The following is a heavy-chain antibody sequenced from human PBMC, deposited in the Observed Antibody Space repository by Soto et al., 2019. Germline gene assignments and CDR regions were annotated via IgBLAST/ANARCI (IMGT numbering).Heavy chain of an antibody. J-gene: IGHJ6*02. Sequence: GALVKVSCKASGGISSSFTISWVRQAPGQGLEWLGGIIPIFDTPTYAQNFQGRVTITAGKSTNTVYMELSSLRSEDTAVYYCATHGATTMARGAMKHYYYVMDVWGQGTTVTVSS. CDR3: ATHGATTMARGAMKHYYYVMDV. D-gene: IGHD3-10*01. CDR2: IIPIFDTP. V-gene: IGHV1-69*06. CDR1: GGISSSFT.